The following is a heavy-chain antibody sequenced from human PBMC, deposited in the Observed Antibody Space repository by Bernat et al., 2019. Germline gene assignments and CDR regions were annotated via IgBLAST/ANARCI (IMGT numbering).Heavy chain of an antibody. Sequence: EVQLLESGGGLVQPGGSLRLSCAASGFTFSSYAMSWVRQAPGKGLEWVSAISGSGGSTYYADSVKGRFPISRDNSKNTLYLQMNSLRAEDTAVYYCAKGRSNTLVPAAAYYWGQGTLVTVSS. D-gene: IGHD2-2*01. CDR3: AKGRSNTLVPAAAYY. V-gene: IGHV3-23*01. CDR1: GFTFSSYA. CDR2: ISGSGGST. J-gene: IGHJ4*02.